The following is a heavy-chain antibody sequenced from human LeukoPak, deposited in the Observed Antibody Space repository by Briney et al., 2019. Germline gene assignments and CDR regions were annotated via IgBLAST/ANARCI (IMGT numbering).Heavy chain of an antibody. CDR2: ISGSGGST. CDR3: AKGSGYFDWLYGY. J-gene: IGHJ4*02. Sequence: GGSLRLSCAASGFTFSSYAMSWVRQAPGKGPEWVSAISGSGGSTYYADSVKGRFTISRDNYKNTLYLQMNSLRAEDTAVYYCAKGSGYFDWLYGYWGQGTLVTVSS. CDR1: GFTFSSYA. D-gene: IGHD3-9*01. V-gene: IGHV3-23*01.